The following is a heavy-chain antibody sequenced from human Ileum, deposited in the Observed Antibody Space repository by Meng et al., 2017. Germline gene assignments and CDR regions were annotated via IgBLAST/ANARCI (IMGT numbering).Heavy chain of an antibody. CDR2: IYQSGNT. J-gene: IGHJ5*02. Sequence: QVQLYEAGPRLVNPSGTLSLSCAVSGTSISSNKWWGWVRQSPGKGLEWIGEIYQSGNTNYNPALKSRVTISLDKSKNQFSLNLTSVTAVDTAIYYCARCQQYLVNNWFDPWGQGILVTVSS. D-gene: IGHD4-11*01. V-gene: IGHV4-4*02. CDR1: GTSISSNKW. CDR3: ARCQQYLVNNWFDP.